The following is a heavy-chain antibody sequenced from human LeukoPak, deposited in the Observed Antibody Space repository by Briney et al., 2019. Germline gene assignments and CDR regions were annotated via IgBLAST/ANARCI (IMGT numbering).Heavy chain of an antibody. CDR2: IRGSGGGT. Sequence: GGSLRLSCVVSGFTFSSFAMTWVRQAPGRGLEWVSSIRGSGGGTDYADSVRGRFTISRDNAKNTLYLQMNSLRAEDTAVYYCARDLSARFYGYFDYWGQGTLVTVSS. CDR1: GFTFSSFA. J-gene: IGHJ4*02. D-gene: IGHD3-3*01. CDR3: ARDLSARFYGYFDY. V-gene: IGHV3-23*01.